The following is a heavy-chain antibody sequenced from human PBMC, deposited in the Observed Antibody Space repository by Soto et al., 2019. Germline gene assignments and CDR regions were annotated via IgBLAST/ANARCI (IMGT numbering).Heavy chain of an antibody. CDR2: ISYSGNT. Sequence: PSETLFRTWGVAGRAVSRVGDYWSWIRQPPGKGLEWIAYISYSGNTYYNPSHKTRVIVSADTCRNQFSLELKSVTVADTAVYYCGTVRASWYVDYWGQGTLVTVS. CDR1: GRAVSRVGDY. J-gene: IGHJ4*02. CDR3: GTVRASWYVDY. D-gene: IGHD2-2*01. V-gene: IGHV4-30-4*01.